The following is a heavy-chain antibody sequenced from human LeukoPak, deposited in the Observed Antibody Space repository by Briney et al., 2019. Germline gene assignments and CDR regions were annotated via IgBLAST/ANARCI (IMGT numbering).Heavy chain of an antibody. CDR2: ISSSSSTK. CDR3: ARDRSSSHRLDF. CDR1: GFTFSSYS. D-gene: IGHD6-6*01. J-gene: IGHJ4*02. Sequence: PGGSLRLSCAASGFTFSSYSMNWVRQAPGKGLEWVSYISSSSSTKYYADSVKGRFTISRDNAKNSLYLQMNSLRAEDTAVYYCARDRSSSHRLDFWGQGTMVTVSS. V-gene: IGHV3-48*01.